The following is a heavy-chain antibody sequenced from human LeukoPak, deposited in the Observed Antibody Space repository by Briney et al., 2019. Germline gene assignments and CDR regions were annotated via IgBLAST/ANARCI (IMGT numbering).Heavy chain of an antibody. CDR3: AKDQQTSYCSGGSCYTSFDY. CDR1: GFTFSSYA. V-gene: IGHV3-23*01. Sequence: GGSLRLSCAASGFTFSSYAMSWVRQAPGKGLEWVSAISGSGGSTYYADSVKGRFTISRDNSKNTLYLQMNSLRAEDTAVYYCAKDQQTSYCSGGSCYTSFDYLGQGTLVAVSS. D-gene: IGHD2-15*01. CDR2: ISGSGGST. J-gene: IGHJ4*02.